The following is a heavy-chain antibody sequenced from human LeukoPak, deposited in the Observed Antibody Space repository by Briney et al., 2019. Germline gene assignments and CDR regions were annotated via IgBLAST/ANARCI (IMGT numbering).Heavy chain of an antibody. D-gene: IGHD3-10*01. V-gene: IGHV3-33*06. CDR2: IWYDGSNK. CDR1: GFSVRTNY. CDR3: AKAESYYYYMDV. Sequence: PGGSLRLSCAASGFSVRTNYMSWVRQAPGKGLEWVAVIWYDGSNKYYADSVKGRFTISRDNSKNTLYLQMNSLRAEDTAVYYCAKAESYYYYMDVWGKGTTVTVSS. J-gene: IGHJ6*03.